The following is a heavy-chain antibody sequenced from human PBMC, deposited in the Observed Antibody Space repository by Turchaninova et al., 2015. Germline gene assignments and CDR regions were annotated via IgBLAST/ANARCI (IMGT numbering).Heavy chain of an antibody. CDR2: IYYSGST. CDR1: GGSIRRYY. Sequence: QVQLQESGPGLVKPAETLSLTCTVSGGSIRRYYWSWIRQPPGKGLEWIGYIYYSGSTNSNPSLKSRVTISVDTSKNQFSLKLSSVTAADTAVYYCARLMELIGGSNYYYMDVWGKGTTVTVSS. CDR3: ARLMELIGGSNYYYMDV. V-gene: IGHV4-59*08. D-gene: IGHD1-7*01. J-gene: IGHJ6*03.